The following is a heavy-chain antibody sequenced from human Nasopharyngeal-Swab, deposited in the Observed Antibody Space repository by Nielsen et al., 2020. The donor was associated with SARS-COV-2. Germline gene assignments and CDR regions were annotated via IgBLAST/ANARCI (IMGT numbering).Heavy chain of an antibody. V-gene: IGHV3-33*01. J-gene: IGHJ6*02. CDR3: ARDARLTIFGVDPPGYYGMDV. Sequence: GGSLRLSCAASGFTFSSYGMHWVRQAPGKGLEWVAVIWYDGSNKYYADSVKGRFTISRDNSKNTLYLQMNSLRAEDTAVYYCARDARLTIFGVDPPGYYGMDVWGQGTTVTVSS. D-gene: IGHD3-3*01. CDR1: GFTFSSYG. CDR2: IWYDGSNK.